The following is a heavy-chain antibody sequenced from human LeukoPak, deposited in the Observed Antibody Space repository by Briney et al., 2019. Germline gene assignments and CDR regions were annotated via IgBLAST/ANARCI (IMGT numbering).Heavy chain of an antibody. J-gene: IGHJ4*02. CDR2: ISSTTSYI. CDR3: ARTTAMAGFDY. Sequence: PGGSLTLSCAASGFTFSSYTMTWVRQPPGKGLEWVSSISSTTSYIYYADSVKGRFTVSRDNAKSSLYLQMNSLRAEDTAVYYCARTTAMAGFDYWGQGTLVTVSS. CDR1: GFTFSSYT. V-gene: IGHV3-21*01. D-gene: IGHD6-19*01.